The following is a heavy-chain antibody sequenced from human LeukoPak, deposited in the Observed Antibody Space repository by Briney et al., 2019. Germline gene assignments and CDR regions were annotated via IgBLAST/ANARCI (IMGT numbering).Heavy chain of an antibody. V-gene: IGHV3-74*01. J-gene: IGHJ1*01. CDR2: IEGDGNT. D-gene: IGHD3-22*01. Sequence: PGGSLRLSCAASGFTFSSYWMHWVRQASGKGLVWVSRIEGDGNTNYADSVKGRFTISRDNAKNTVSLQMNSLRAEDTGVYYCARAPSEIGGYYPEYFRHWGQGTLVTVSS. CDR3: ARAPSEIGGYYPEYFRH. CDR1: GFTFSSYW.